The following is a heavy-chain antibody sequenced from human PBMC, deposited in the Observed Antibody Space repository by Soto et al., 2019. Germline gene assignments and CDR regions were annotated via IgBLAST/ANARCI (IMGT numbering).Heavy chain of an antibody. J-gene: IGHJ4*02. V-gene: IGHV4-59*01. D-gene: IGHD5-18*01. Sequence: PSETLSLTCTVSGGSISSYYWSWIRQPPGKGLEWIGYIYYSGSTNYNPSLKSRVTISVDTSKNQFSLKLSSVTAADTAVYYCARVEGETVDTGFYFDYWGQGTLVTVSS. CDR1: GGSISSYY. CDR2: IYYSGST. CDR3: ARVEGETVDTGFYFDY.